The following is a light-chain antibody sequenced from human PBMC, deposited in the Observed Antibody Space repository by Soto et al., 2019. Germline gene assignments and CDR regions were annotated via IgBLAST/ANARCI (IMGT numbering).Light chain of an antibody. V-gene: IGKV3-15*01. CDR1: QSLGGN. Sequence: DIGMPQSPGTLAFSPWDTATVSCRASQSLGGNLAWYQQKPGQAPRLLIFRASSRAKGVPSRFSGGGSGTDFTLTISSLQPEDVATYYCQKYNSAPWTFGQGTKVDIK. CDR3: QKYNSAPWT. CDR2: RAS. J-gene: IGKJ1*01.